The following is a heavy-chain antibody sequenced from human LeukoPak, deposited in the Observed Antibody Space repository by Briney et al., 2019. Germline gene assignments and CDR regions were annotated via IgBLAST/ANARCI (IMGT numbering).Heavy chain of an antibody. V-gene: IGHV4-4*07. CDR3: ARESYSGYDGPYYYYYYMDV. J-gene: IGHJ6*03. CDR2: IYTSGST. CDR1: GGSISSYY. D-gene: IGHD5-12*01. Sequence: SETLSLTCTVSGGSISSYYWSWIRQPAGKGLEWIGRIYTSGSTNYNPSLKSRVTMSVDTSKNQLSLKLSSVTAADTAVYYCARESYSGYDGPYYYYYYMDVWGKGTTVIVSS.